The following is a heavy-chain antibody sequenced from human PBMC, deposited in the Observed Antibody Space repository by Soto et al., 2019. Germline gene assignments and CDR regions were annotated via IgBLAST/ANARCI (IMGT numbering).Heavy chain of an antibody. J-gene: IGHJ5*02. CDR2: IYYSGST. CDR3: AKAVTVNTDWFDP. V-gene: IGHV4-31*03. CDR1: GGSISSGGYY. Sequence: PSETLSLTCTVSGGSISSGGYYWSWIRQHPGKGLEWIGYIYYSGSTYYNPSLKSRATISVDTSKNQFSLKLSSVTAADTAVYYCAKAVTVNTDWFDPWGQGTLVTVSS. D-gene: IGHD4-4*01.